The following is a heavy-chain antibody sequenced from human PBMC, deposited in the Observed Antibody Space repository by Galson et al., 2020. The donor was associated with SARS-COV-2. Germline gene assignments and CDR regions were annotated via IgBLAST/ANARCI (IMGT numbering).Heavy chain of an antibody. CDR1: GYTFSDYY. V-gene: IGHV3-11*01. J-gene: IGHJ4*02. CDR2: ISSSGSTI. Sequence: AGSLRLSCAASGYTFSDYYMSWIRQAPGKGLEWVSYISSSGSTIYYADSVKGRFTISRVNAKNSLYLQMNSLRAEDTAVYYCARDEIIGYFDYWGQGTLVTVSS. CDR3: ARDEIIGYFDY.